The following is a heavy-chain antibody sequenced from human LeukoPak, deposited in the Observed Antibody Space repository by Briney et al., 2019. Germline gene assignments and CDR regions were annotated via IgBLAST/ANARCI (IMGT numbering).Heavy chain of an antibody. V-gene: IGHV5-51*01. CDR2: IYPGASDT. J-gene: IGHJ4*02. CDR3: ARRSDAYGILTGTDFDY. CDR1: GYSFTSYW. Sequence: GESLKISCKGSGYSFTSYWSGWGRQMPGKGLEGMGIIYPGASDTRYSPSFQGQVTISADKSISPAYLQWSSLKASDTAMYYCARRSDAYGILTGTDFDYWGQGTLVTVSS. D-gene: IGHD3-9*01.